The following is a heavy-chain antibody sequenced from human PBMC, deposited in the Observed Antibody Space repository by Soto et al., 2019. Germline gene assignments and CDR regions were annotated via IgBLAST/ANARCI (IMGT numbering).Heavy chain of an antibody. V-gene: IGHV3-11*06. J-gene: IGHJ3*02. Sequence: PGGSLRLSCAASGFTFSDYYMSWIRQAPGKGLEWVSHISSSSSYTNYADSVKGRLTISRDNAKNSLYLQMNSLRAEDTAVYYCPRDYYDSSGYYLNAFDIWGQGTMVTVSS. CDR2: ISSSSSYT. D-gene: IGHD3-22*01. CDR1: GFTFSDYY. CDR3: PRDYYDSSGYYLNAFDI.